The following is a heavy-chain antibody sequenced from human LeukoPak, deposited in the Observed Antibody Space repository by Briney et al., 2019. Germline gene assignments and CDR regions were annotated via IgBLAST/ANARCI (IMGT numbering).Heavy chain of an antibody. V-gene: IGHV1-69*04. CDR1: GGTFTSYA. D-gene: IGHD1-26*01. CDR3: ARDRSGSSYY. CDR2: IIPILGIA. J-gene: IGHJ4*02. Sequence: GSSVTVSCKASGGTFTSYAISWVRQAPGQGLEWMGRIIPILGIANYAQKFQGRVTITADKSTSTAYMELSSLRSEDTAVYYCARDRSGSSYYWGQGTLVTVSS.